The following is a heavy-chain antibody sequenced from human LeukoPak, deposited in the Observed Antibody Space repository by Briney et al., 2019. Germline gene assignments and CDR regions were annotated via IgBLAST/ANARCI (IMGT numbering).Heavy chain of an antibody. CDR3: ATQRGSYLWGTDFDY. CDR1: GYTXTGYY. Sequence: GASVKVSCKASGYTXTGYYMHWVRQAPGQGLEWMGWINPNSGGTNYAQKFQGRVTMTRDTSISTAYMELSRLRSDDTAVYYCATQRGSYLWGTDFDYWGQGTLVTVSS. D-gene: IGHD3-16*01. J-gene: IGHJ4*02. V-gene: IGHV1-2*02. CDR2: INPNSGGT.